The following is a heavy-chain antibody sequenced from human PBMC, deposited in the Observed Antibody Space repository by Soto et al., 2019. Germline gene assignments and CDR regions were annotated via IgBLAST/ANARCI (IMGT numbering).Heavy chain of an antibody. Sequence: QVQLVQSGAEVKKPGASVKVSCKASGYTFTSYGISWVRQAPGQGLEWMGWISAYNGNTNYAQKLQGRVTMTTDTPKRTAHRELRSLSSDDTAVYYCARESRHYIDDRVVVPADHSAYYGMDGWGQVTTVTVSS. CDR3: ARESRHYIDDRVVVPADHSAYYGMDG. CDR2: ISAYNGNT. V-gene: IGHV1-18*01. J-gene: IGHJ6*02. D-gene: IGHD2-2*01. CDR1: GYTFTSYG.